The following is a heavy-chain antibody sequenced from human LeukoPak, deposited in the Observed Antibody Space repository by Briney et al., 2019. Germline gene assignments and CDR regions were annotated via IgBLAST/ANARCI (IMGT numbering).Heavy chain of an antibody. J-gene: IGHJ4*02. V-gene: IGHV3-23*01. D-gene: IGHD6-19*01. CDR1: GFSFDEYG. CDR2: ISGSGGST. Sequence: GGSLRLSCAASGFSFDEYGMSWVRQAPGKGLEWVSAISGSGGSTYYADSVKGRFTISRDNSKNTLYLQMNSLRAEDTAVYYCAKKGGQWLVRTHFDYWGQGTLVTVSS. CDR3: AKKGGQWLVRTHFDY.